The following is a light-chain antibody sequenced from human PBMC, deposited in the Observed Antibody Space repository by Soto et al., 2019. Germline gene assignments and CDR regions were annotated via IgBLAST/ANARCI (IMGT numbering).Light chain of an antibody. J-gene: IGKJ1*01. Sequence: DIQMTQSPPFLSASVGDRVTITCRASQNISRYLNWYQQKFGETPNLLIFAASNLQSGVPSRITGSGSGTDFTLTISSLQPEDFATYYCQQNYNTPWTFGQGTKVDIK. V-gene: IGKV1-39*01. CDR3: QQNYNTPWT. CDR2: AAS. CDR1: QNISRY.